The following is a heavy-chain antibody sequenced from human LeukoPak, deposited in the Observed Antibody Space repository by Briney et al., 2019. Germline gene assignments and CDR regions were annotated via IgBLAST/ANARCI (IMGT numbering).Heavy chain of an antibody. CDR2: IYYSGST. CDR1: GGSISSSSYY. CDR3: ASGRWLQFRFDY. D-gene: IGHD5-24*01. Sequence: PSETLSLTCTVSGGSISSSSYYWGWIRQPPGKGLEWIGSIYYSGSTYYNPSLKSRVTISVDTSKNQFSLKLSSVTAADTAVYYCASGRWLQFRFDYWGQGTLVTVSS. V-gene: IGHV4-39*07. J-gene: IGHJ4*02.